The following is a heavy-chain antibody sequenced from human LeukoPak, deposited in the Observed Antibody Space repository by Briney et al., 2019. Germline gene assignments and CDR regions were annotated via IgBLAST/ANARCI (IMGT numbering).Heavy chain of an antibody. CDR3: AKDDEGAIGY. D-gene: IGHD1-26*01. V-gene: IGHV3-30*18. CDR1: GFTFSSYG. Sequence: GGSLRLSCAASGFTFSSYGMHWVRQAPGKGLEWVAVISYDGSNKYYADSVKGRFTISRDNSKNTLYLQMNSLRAEDTAVYYCAKDDEGAIGYWGQGTLVTVSS. CDR2: ISYDGSNK. J-gene: IGHJ4*02.